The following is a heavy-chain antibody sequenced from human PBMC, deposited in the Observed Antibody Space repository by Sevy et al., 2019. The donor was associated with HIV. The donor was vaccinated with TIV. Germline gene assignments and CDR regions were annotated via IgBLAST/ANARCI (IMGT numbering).Heavy chain of an antibody. D-gene: IGHD4-17*01. CDR1: GFTFSSYG. CDR3: AKGGMTRVTFMDV. V-gene: IGHV3-23*01. J-gene: IGHJ6*02. CDR2: ISGSGGIT. Sequence: GGSLRLSCAVSGFTFSSYGMSWVRQAPGKGLEWVSSISGSGGITYYADSVKGRFTISRDNSKNTLYLQMNSLRAEDTAVYYCAKGGMTRVTFMDVWGQGTTVTVSS.